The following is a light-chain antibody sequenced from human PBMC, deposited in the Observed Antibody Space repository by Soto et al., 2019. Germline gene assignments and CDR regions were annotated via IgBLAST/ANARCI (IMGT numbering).Light chain of an antibody. CDR3: SSYTSTSSYVI. CDR2: EVT. Sequence: QSALTQPASVSGSPGQSITISCTGTSSDVGTYPYVSWYQQHPGKAPKLMIYEVTNRPSDVSNRFSGSKSGNTASLAISGRQAEDGADYYFSSYTSTSSYVIFGGGTKLTVL. CDR1: SSDVGTYPY. V-gene: IGLV2-14*01. J-gene: IGLJ2*01.